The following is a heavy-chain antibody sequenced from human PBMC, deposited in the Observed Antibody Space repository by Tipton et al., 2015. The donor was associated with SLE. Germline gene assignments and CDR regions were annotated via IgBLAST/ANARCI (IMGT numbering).Heavy chain of an antibody. V-gene: IGHV3-74*01. CDR2: INVDGSSI. CDR3: ARVSVVGAQALDI. J-gene: IGHJ3*02. CDR1: GFTLSVYS. D-gene: IGHD1-26*01. Sequence: SLRLSCVAPGFTLSVYSMNWVRQAPGKGLVWVSRINVDGSSISYADSVNGRFTISRDNAKKTLYLQLSNLRDEDTAIYYCARVSVVGAQALDIWGQGTMVTVSS.